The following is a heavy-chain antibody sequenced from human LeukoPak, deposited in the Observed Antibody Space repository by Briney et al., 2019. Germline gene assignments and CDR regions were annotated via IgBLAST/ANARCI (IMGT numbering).Heavy chain of an antibody. J-gene: IGHJ2*01. CDR2: ISAYNDNT. D-gene: IGHD5-18*01. CDR3: ARGSGVDTPAWDTFDL. Sequence: GASVKVSCKASGYTFTSYGISWVRQAPGQGLEWMGWISAYNDNTNYAQKLQGRVTMTTDTSTSTACMELRSLRSDDTAVYYCARGSGVDTPAWDTFDLWGRGTLVTVSS. V-gene: IGHV1-18*01. CDR1: GYTFTSYG.